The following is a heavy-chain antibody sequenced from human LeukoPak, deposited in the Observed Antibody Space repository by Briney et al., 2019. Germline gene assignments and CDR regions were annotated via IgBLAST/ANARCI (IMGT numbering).Heavy chain of an antibody. V-gene: IGHV4-59*08. CDR2: IYYSGST. CDR3: ARLLVGVLTTHNGDF. Sequence: SETLSLTCTVSGGSISSYYWSWIRQPPGKGLEWIGYIYYSGSTNYNPPLKSRVTISMDTSKNLFSLNLRSVTHADTAIYYCARLLVGVLTTHNGDFWGQGSLAAVSS. J-gene: IGHJ4*02. D-gene: IGHD4/OR15-4a*01. CDR1: GGSISSYY.